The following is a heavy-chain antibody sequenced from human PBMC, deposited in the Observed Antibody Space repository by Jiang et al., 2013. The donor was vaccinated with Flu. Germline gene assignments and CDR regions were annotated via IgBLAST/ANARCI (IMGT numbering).Heavy chain of an antibody. CDR1: GGSISSSSYY. Sequence: LLKPSETLSLTCTVSGGSISSSSYYWGWIRQPPGKGLEWIGSIYYSGSTYYNPSLKSRVTISVDTSKNQFSLKLSSVTAADTAVYYCAGDSSGYYYFDYWGQGTLVTVSS. V-gene: IGHV4-39*01. D-gene: IGHD3-22*01. CDR3: AGDSSGYYYFDY. CDR2: IYYSGST. J-gene: IGHJ4*02.